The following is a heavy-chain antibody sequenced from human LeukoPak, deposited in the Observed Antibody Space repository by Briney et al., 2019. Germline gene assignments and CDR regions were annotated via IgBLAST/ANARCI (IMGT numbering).Heavy chain of an antibody. D-gene: IGHD6-6*01. CDR3: VTSFQYSSYYFDY. J-gene: IGHJ4*02. CDR1: GYTFTGYY. Sequence: ASVKVSCKASGYTFTGYYMHWVRQAPGQGLEWMGWINPNSGGTNYAQKFKGRVTMSRDTSMRTAYMELSRLRDDDPAGDYFVTSFQYSSYYFDYWPQGTLLRVSS. CDR2: INPNSGGT. V-gene: IGHV1-2*02.